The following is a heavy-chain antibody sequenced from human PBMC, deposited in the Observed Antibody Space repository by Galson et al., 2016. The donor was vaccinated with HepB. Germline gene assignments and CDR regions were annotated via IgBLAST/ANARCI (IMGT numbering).Heavy chain of an antibody. J-gene: IGHJ4*02. D-gene: IGHD4-17*01. Sequence: SETLSLTCSVSGGSASFRNYYWAWIRQPPGKGLEWVGSIHYSGSTSYNPSPNSRVSISGATSKKQFSLKLSSVTAADTAVYYCARHEDYGDLRDHWGQGTLVTVSS. CDR2: IHYSGST. V-gene: IGHV4-39*01. CDR3: ARHEDYGDLRDH. CDR1: GGSASFRNYY.